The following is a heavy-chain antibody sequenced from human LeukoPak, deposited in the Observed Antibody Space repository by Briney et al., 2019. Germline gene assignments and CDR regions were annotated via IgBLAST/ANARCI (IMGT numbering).Heavy chain of an antibody. CDR2: ISGSGAST. CDR1: EFIFSNYA. CDR3: AKDKATVAAKGPFDY. V-gene: IGHV3-23*01. Sequence: GGSLRLSCAASEFIFSNYAMTWVRQAPGKGLEWVSSISGSGASTYYADSVKGRFTISRDNSKNTLYLQFSSLRAEDTAVYYCAKDKATVAAKGPFDYWGQRTLVTVSS. J-gene: IGHJ4*02. D-gene: IGHD2-15*01.